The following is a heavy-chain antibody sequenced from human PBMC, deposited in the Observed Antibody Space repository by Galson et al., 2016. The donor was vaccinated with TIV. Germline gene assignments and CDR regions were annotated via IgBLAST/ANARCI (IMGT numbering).Heavy chain of an antibody. J-gene: IGHJ4*02. Sequence: SVKVSCKVSGYSLTEVVMHWVRQAPGKGLVWMGGFDPEVGRTIYAQKLQGRVTMTADTSTDTAYMELGSLRFEDTAVYYCATVAWFPGLSLDNWGQGSLVTVSS. V-gene: IGHV1-24*01. CDR3: ATVAWFPGLSLDN. CDR1: GYSLTEVV. CDR2: FDPEVGRT. D-gene: IGHD3-22*01.